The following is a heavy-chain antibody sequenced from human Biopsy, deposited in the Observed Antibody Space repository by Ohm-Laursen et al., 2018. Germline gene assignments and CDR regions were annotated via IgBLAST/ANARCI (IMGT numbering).Heavy chain of an antibody. CDR2: INPSGSTT. CDR1: GYSFTSYY. D-gene: IGHD3-10*01. Sequence: GASVKVSCKASGYSFTSYYMHWVRQAPGQGLEWMGMINPSGSTTSYPQIFQGRVTMTRDTSKSTVYMELSSLRSADTAVYFCARADPPLFYYGSGSSNWFDPWGQGTLVTVSS. J-gene: IGHJ5*02. CDR3: ARADPPLFYYGSGSSNWFDP. V-gene: IGHV1-46*01.